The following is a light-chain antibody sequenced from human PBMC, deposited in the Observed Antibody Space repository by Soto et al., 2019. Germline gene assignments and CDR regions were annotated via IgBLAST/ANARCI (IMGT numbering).Light chain of an antibody. CDR3: QVWDSSSDHPV. V-gene: IGLV3-21*04. Sequence: SYELTQPPSVSVAPGKTARITCGGNNIGSKSVHWYQQKPGQAPVLVINYDSDRPSGIPERFSGSNSGNTATLTISRVEAGDEADYYCQVWDSSSDHPVFGGGTKVTVL. CDR2: YDS. J-gene: IGLJ2*01. CDR1: NIGSKS.